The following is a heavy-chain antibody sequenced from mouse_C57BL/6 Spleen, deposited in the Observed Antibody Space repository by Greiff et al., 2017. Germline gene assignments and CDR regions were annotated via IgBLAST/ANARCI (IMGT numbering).Heavy chain of an antibody. J-gene: IGHJ2*01. V-gene: IGHV2-6*01. CDR3: ASLGHGY. CDR2: IWGVGST. D-gene: IGHD4-1*01. CDR1: GFSLTSYG. Sequence: QVQLKESGPGLVAPSQSLSITCTVSGFSLTSYGVDWVRQSPGKGLEWLGVIWGVGSTNYNSALKSRLSNSKYNSKSQVFLKMTSLQTDDTDMYYCASLGHGYWGQGTTLTVSS.